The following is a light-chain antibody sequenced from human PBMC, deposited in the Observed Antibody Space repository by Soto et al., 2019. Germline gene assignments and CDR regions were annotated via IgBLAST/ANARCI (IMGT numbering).Light chain of an antibody. CDR2: DVN. CDR3: SSYTCSGTLV. V-gene: IGLV2-14*01. Sequence: QSALTQPASVSGSPGQSITISCTGTSSDVGGYNYVSWYQQHPGKAPKLMIYDVNYRPSGVSNRFSGSKSGNTASLTISGLQAEDETDYYCSSYTCSGTLVFGGGTKLTVL. CDR1: SSDVGGYNY. J-gene: IGLJ3*02.